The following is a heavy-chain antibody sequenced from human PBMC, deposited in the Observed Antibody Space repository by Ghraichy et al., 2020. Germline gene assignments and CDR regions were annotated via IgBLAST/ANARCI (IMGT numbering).Heavy chain of an antibody. CDR3: ARHVVGSGSIGYPYYYYMDV. CDR2: IYYSGST. J-gene: IGHJ6*03. V-gene: IGHV4-39*01. D-gene: IGHD3-10*01. CDR1: GGSISSSSYY. Sequence: SETLSLTCTVSGGSISSSSYYWGWIRQPPGKGLEWIGSIYYSGSTYYNPSLKSRVTISVDTSKNQFSLKLSSVTAADTAVYYCARHVVGSGSIGYPYYYYMDVWGKGTTVTVSS.